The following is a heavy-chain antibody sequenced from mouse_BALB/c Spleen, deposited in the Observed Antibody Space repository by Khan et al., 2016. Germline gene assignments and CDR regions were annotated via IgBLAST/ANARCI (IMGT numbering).Heavy chain of an antibody. CDR3: ARGYDWYFEV. Sequence: QVQLKQSGAELVRPGTSVKVSCKATGYAFTNYLIEWVKQRPGQGLEWIGVINPGSGGTNYNEKFKGKATLTADKSSSTAYMQLSSLTSDDSAVSFCARGYDWYFEVWGAGTTVTVAS. CDR2: INPGSGGT. D-gene: IGHD2-14*01. CDR1: GYAFTNYL. J-gene: IGHJ1*01. V-gene: IGHV1-54*01.